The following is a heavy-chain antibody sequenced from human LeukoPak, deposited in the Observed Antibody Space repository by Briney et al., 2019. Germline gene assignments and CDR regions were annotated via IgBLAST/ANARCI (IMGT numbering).Heavy chain of an antibody. CDR3: ARGTRGYCSGGSCYSTTY. V-gene: IGHV5-51*01. J-gene: IGHJ4*02. CDR2: IYPGDSDT. Sequence: GESLKISCKGSGHSFTSYWIGWVRQMPGKGLEWMGIIYPGDSDTRYSPSFQGQVTISADKSISTAYLQWSSLKASDTAMYYCARGTRGYCSGGSCYSTTYWGQGTLVTVSS. CDR1: GHSFTSYW. D-gene: IGHD2-15*01.